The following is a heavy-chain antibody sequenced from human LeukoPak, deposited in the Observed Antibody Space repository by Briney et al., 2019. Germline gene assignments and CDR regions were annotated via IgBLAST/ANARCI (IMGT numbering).Heavy chain of an antibody. Sequence: GGSLRLSCAASGFTFSSYSMNWVRQAPGKGLEWVSYISSSRSTIYYADSVKGRFTISRDNAKNSLYLQMNSLRAEDTAVYYCARDRAYCGGDCYLPPAAFDYWGQGTLVTVSS. CDR3: ARDRAYCGGDCYLPPAAFDY. D-gene: IGHD2-21*01. CDR2: ISSSRSTI. CDR1: GFTFSSYS. V-gene: IGHV3-48*01. J-gene: IGHJ4*02.